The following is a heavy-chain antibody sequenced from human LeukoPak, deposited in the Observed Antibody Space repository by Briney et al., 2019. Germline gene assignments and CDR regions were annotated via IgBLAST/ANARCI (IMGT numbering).Heavy chain of an antibody. D-gene: IGHD3-10*01. CDR1: GFIVSSNY. CDR3: ARGVSSWDY. V-gene: IGHV3-66*01. J-gene: IGHJ4*02. CDR2: IYSGGNT. Sequence: GGSLRLSCVASGFIVSSNYMNWVRQAPGKGLEWVSVIYSGGNTYYADSVKGRFTISRDNSKNTVYLQMNSLRAEDTAVYYCARGVSSWDYWGQGTLVTVSS.